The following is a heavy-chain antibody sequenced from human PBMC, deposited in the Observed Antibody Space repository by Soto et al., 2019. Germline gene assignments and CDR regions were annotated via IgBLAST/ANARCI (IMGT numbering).Heavy chain of an antibody. Sequence: ESRGGLVQPGGSLRLSCAASGFTFSTYWMTWVRRPPGKGLEWVANLDQDGSERYYVDSVRGRFTISRDNAKNSLYLQMNSLRAEDTAVYYCVCGGNFFVYWGQGTLVTVSP. CDR1: GFTFSTYW. CDR3: VCGGNFFVY. J-gene: IGHJ4*02. V-gene: IGHV3-7*01. CDR2: LDQDGSER. D-gene: IGHD3-16*01.